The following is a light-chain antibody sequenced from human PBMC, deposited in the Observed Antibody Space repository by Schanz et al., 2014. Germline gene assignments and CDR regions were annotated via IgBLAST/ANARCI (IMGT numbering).Light chain of an antibody. J-gene: IGKJ2*01. CDR2: GAS. CDR1: ETVSVDY. V-gene: IGKV3-20*01. Sequence: EIVLTQSPGTLSLSPGEGATLSCRASETVSVDYLAWYQQIPGQAPRLLIYGASIRATGVPDRFSGRGSGTDFTLTISRLEPEDFAVYYCQQYGSSPLYTFGQGTKLEIK. CDR3: QQYGSSPLYT.